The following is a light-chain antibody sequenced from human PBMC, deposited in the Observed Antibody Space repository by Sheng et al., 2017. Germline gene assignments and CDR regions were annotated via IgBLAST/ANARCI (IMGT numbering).Light chain of an antibody. CDR3: LSYTRTRGYV. J-gene: IGLJ1*01. CDR1: SSDVGSYNR. CDR2: EVS. V-gene: IGLV2-18*02. Sequence: QSALTQPASVSGSPGQSITISCTGTSSDVGSYNRVSWYQQPPGTAPKVMIYEVSNRPSGVPDRFSGSKSGNTASLTISGLQAEDEADYYCLSYTRTRGYVFGTGTKVTVL.